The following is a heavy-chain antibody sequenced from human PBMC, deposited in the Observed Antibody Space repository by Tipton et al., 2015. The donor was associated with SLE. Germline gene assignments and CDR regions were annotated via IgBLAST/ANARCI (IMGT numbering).Heavy chain of an antibody. J-gene: IGHJ5*02. CDR2: ISSSGSTI. D-gene: IGHD6-13*01. Sequence: QVQLVQSGAEVKKPGASVKVSCKASGYTFTGYYMNWVRQAPGKGLEWVSYISSSGSTIYYADSVKCRFTISRDNAKNSLYLQMISLRAEDTAVYYCARVSLAAAGTSWFDPWGQGTLVTVSS. V-gene: IGHV3-11*04. CDR3: ARVSLAAAGTSWFDP. CDR1: GYTFTGYY.